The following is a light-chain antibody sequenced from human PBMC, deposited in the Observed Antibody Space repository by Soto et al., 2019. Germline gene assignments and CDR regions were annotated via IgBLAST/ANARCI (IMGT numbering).Light chain of an antibody. Sequence: QLVLTQPPSASASLGASVTLTCTLSSGYSNYKVDWYQQRPGTGPRFVMRVGTGGIVGSKGDGIPDRFSVLGSGLNRYLTIKNIQEEDESDYHCGADHGSGNNFVLVFGGGTKLTVL. J-gene: IGLJ2*01. V-gene: IGLV9-49*01. CDR3: GADHGSGNNFVLV. CDR2: VGTGGIVG. CDR1: SGYSNYK.